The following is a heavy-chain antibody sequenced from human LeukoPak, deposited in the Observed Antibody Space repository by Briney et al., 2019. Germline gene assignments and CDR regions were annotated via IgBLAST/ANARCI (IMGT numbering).Heavy chain of an antibody. Sequence: SQTLSLTCTVSGGSISRGDYYWIWIRQPPGKGLEWIGYIYYSGSTYYNPPLKSRLTISVDTSKNQFSLKLSSVTAADTAVYYCARVLAARRSIDPWGQGTLVTVSP. V-gene: IGHV4-30-4*01. J-gene: IGHJ5*02. D-gene: IGHD6-6*01. CDR3: ARVLAARRSIDP. CDR1: GGSISRGDYY. CDR2: IYYSGST.